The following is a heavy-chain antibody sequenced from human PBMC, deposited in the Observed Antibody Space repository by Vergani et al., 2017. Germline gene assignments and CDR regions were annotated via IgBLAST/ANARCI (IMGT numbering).Heavy chain of an antibody. D-gene: IGHD2-21*01. CDR1: GFSFRNAW. Sequence: VQLVESGGGVVQPGGSLRLSCVASGFSFRNAWMNWVRRTPGKGLEWVGRIKSTFDRGTTDYAAAVKGRFTISRDDSKNTLFLQMNGLKTEDIGVYYCTTDPRYCGDGSCYWLRDHHYYGMDVWGQGTTVTVSS. CDR3: TTDPRYCGDGSCYWLRDHHYYGMDV. J-gene: IGHJ6*02. V-gene: IGHV3-15*07. CDR2: IKSTFDRGTT.